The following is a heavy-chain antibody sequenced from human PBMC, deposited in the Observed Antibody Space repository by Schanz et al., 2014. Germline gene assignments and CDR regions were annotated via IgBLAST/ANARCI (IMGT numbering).Heavy chain of an antibody. CDR1: GFDFNSYS. CDR3: AREEGWGIAAAGPKHYYYGMDV. D-gene: IGHD6-13*01. V-gene: IGHV3-48*01. Sequence: EVRLVESGGGLVQPGGSLRLSCEASGFDFNSYSMNWVRQVPGKGLEWLSYIATSSSTRHYADSVKGRVTISRDNAKNTLYLQMNSLRAEDTAVYYCAREEGWGIAAAGPKHYYYGMDVWGQGTTVTVS. CDR2: IATSSSTR. J-gene: IGHJ6*02.